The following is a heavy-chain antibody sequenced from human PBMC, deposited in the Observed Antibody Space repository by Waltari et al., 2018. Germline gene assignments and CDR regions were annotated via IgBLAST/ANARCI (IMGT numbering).Heavy chain of an antibody. Sequence: EVQLVESGGGLVQPGRSLRLSFAASGFTFDDYAMHWVRQAPGKGLEWVSGISWNSGSIGYADSVKGRFTISRDNAKNSLYLQMNSLRAEDMALYYCAKGAVGPAAIGYMDVWGKGTTVTISS. D-gene: IGHD2-2*01. J-gene: IGHJ6*03. CDR1: GFTFDDYA. CDR3: AKGAVGPAAIGYMDV. CDR2: ISWNSGSI. V-gene: IGHV3-9*03.